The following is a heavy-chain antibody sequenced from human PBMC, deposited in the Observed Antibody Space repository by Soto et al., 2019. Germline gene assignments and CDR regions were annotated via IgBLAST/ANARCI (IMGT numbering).Heavy chain of an antibody. V-gene: IGHV4-39*02. J-gene: IGHJ6*02. CDR3: ARGGVPYSSSWSYYYYGMDV. Sequence: ASEALSLTCTVYGASLSSISYYWGWIRQPPGKGLEWVGSIFFTGNIYYNPSLKSRVTISVDTSRNQFSLMVNSVTAADTAVYYCARGGVPYSSSWSYYYYGMDVWGQGTTVTVS. CDR2: IFFTGNI. CDR1: GASLSSISYY. D-gene: IGHD6-13*01.